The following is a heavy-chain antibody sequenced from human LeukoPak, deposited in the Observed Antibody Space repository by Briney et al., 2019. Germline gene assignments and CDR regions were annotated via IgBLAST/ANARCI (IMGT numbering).Heavy chain of an antibody. CDR1: GFTFSSYN. CDR2: ISSSSSTI. V-gene: IGHV3-48*01. J-gene: IGHJ4*02. Sequence: GGSLRLSCAASGFTFSSYNMNWVRQAPGKGLEWVSYISSSSSTIYYADSVKGRFTISRDNAKNSLYLQMNSLRAEDTAVYYCARDSIAVAGTRDLFDYRGQGTLVTVSS. CDR3: ARDSIAVAGTRDLFDY. D-gene: IGHD6-19*01.